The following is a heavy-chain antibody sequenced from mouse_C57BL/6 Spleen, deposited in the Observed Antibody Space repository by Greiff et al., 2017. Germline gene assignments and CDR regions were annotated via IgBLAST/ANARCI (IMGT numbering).Heavy chain of an antibody. J-gene: IGHJ2*01. D-gene: IGHD2-3*01. CDR3: ARWPYDGYYVDY. V-gene: IGHV1-80*01. Sequence: QVQLQQSGAELVKPGASVKISCKASGYAFSSYWMNWVKQRPGKGLEWIGQIYPGDGDTNYNGKFKGKATLTADKSSSTAYMQLSSLTSEDSAVYFCARWPYDGYYVDYWGQGTTLTVSS. CDR2: IYPGDGDT. CDR1: GYAFSSYW.